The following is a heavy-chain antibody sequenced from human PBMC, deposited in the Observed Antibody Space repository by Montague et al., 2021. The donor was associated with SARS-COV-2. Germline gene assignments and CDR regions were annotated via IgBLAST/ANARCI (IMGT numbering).Heavy chain of an antibody. J-gene: IGHJ6*02. CDR1: GGSISSSSYY. Sequence: SETLSLTCTVSGGSISSSSYYWGWIRQPPGKGLEWIGSIYYSGSTYYNPSLKSRVTISVDTSKNQFSLKLSSVTAADTAVYYCARVVRQQSGRCSCMDGWGQGTMVTVSS. V-gene: IGHV4-39*07. CDR3: ARVVRQQSGRCSCMDG. D-gene: IGHD4-17*01. CDR2: IYYSGST.